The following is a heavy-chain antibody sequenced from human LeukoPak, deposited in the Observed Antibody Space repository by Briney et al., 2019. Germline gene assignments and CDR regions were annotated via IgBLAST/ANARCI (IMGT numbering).Heavy chain of an antibody. V-gene: IGHV3-53*04. D-gene: IGHD2-15*01. Sequence: GGSLRLSCAASGFTVSSNYMSWVRQAPGKGLERVSVIYSGGSTYYADSVKGRFTISRHNSKNTLYLQMNSLGAEDTAVYYCARLWGYCSGGSCYQRYYYYGMDVWGQGTTVTVSS. CDR2: IYSGGST. J-gene: IGHJ6*02. CDR1: GFTVSSNY. CDR3: ARLWGYCSGGSCYQRYYYYGMDV.